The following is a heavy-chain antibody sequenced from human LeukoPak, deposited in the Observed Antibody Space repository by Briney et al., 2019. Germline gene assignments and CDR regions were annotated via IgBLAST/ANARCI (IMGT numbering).Heavy chain of an antibody. Sequence: GGSLRLSCAASGFTFDEFAMHWVRQAPGKGLEWVSGISYNSGSVAYADSVKGRFTISRDNAKNSLYLQMNSLRPEDTALYYRAKDTRDYYYYMDVWGTGTTVTVSS. J-gene: IGHJ6*03. V-gene: IGHV3-9*01. CDR2: ISYNSGSV. CDR3: AKDTRDYYYYMDV. CDR1: GFTFDEFA.